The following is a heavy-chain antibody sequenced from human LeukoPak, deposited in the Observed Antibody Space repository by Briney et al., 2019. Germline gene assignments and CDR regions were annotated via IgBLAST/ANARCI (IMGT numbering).Heavy chain of an antibody. D-gene: IGHD4-4*01. CDR2: IYYSGST. Sequence: SETLSLTCTVSGGSISSYYWSWIRQPPGKGLEWIGYIYYSGSTNYNPSLKSRVTLSVDTSKNQFSLKLSSVTAADTAVYYCARLPNSNYFLNYYYYGMDVWGQGTTVTVSS. CDR3: ARLPNSNYFLNYYYYGMDV. J-gene: IGHJ6*02. CDR1: GGSISSYY. V-gene: IGHV4-59*01.